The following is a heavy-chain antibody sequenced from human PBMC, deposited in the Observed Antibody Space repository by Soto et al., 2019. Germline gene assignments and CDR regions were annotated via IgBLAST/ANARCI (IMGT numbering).Heavy chain of an antibody. CDR1: GGSISTYY. CDR2: IYYSGIT. CDR3: ARGAWASAFDI. D-gene: IGHD7-27*01. V-gene: IGHV4-59*08. Sequence: SETLSLTCTVSGGSISTYYWSWIRQPPGKGLEWIGYIYYSGITNYNPSLKSRVTISVDTSKNQFSLKLSSVTAADTAVYYCARGAWASAFDIWGQGTMVTVSS. J-gene: IGHJ3*02.